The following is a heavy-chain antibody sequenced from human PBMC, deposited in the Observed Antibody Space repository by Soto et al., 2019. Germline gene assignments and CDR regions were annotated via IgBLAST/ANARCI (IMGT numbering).Heavy chain of an antibody. J-gene: IGHJ5*02. Sequence: QVHLVQSGVEVKTPGASVKVSCQASGYTFFTYDISWVRQAPGQGLEWMGWISTYSGDTKYAQKFQGRVTMTTDTSTTTSYVLRRSLRSDDTAVYYCARHHGPTTAENWFDPWGQGTLVTVSS. CDR3: ARHHGPTTAENWFDP. CDR2: ISTYSGDT. D-gene: IGHD5-12*01. V-gene: IGHV1-18*01. CDR1: GYTFFTYD.